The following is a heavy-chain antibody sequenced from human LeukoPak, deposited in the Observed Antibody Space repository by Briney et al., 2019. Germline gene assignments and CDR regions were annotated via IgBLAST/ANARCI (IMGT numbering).Heavy chain of an antibody. J-gene: IGHJ4*02. CDR1: GGTFSSYA. CDR3: ARDRAPSTVGASEMDY. D-gene: IGHD1-26*01. Sequence: GASVKVSCKASGGTFSSYAISWVRQAPGQGLEWMGGIIPIFGTANYAQKFQGRITITTDESTSTAHMELSSLRSEDTAVYYCARDRAPSTVGASEMDYWGQGTLVTVSS. V-gene: IGHV1-69*05. CDR2: IIPIFGTA.